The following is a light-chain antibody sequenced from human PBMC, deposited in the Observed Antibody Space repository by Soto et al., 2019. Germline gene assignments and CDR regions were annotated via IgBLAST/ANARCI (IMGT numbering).Light chain of an antibody. CDR3: QQYNGYPRT. Sequence: DIQMTQSPSTLSASVGDRVTITCRASQSIGDSLAWYQQKPGKAPYLLISDVSSLERGVPSRFSGSGSGTEFTLTLSSMQPDDFATFDCQQYNGYPRTFGQGTKGDI. J-gene: IGKJ1*01. CDR1: QSIGDS. V-gene: IGKV1-5*01. CDR2: DVS.